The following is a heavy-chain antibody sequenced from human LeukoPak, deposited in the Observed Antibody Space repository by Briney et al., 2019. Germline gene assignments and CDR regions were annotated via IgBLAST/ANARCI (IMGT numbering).Heavy chain of an antibody. V-gene: IGHV4-59*01. CDR2: IYYGGSM. CDR3: VVFIAGGGGRGY. Sequence: RPSETLSLTCTFFGDSTSSDHWSWIRPPPGKGLEWIGHIYYGGSMKYNPTLKSRVAISVDTSNNQFSLRLSTVTTADTAVYYCVVFIAGGGGRGYWGQGTLVTVSS. J-gene: IGHJ4*02. D-gene: IGHD6-13*01. CDR1: GDSTSSDH.